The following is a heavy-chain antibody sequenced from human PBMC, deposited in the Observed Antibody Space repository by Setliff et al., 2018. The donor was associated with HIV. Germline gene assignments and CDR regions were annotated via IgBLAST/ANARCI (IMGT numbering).Heavy chain of an antibody. J-gene: IGHJ5*02. D-gene: IGHD3-3*01. CDR1: GGSISSSSYY. Sequence: ETLSLTCTVSGGSISSSSYYWGWIRQPPGKGLEWIGSIYYSGSTFYNPSLKSRVTISVDTSRNQFSLKLSSVTAADTAVYYCARGSGDYWSGYYLRWFDPWGQGTLVTVSS. V-gene: IGHV4-39*07. CDR3: ARGSGDYWSGYYLRWFDP. CDR2: IYYSGST.